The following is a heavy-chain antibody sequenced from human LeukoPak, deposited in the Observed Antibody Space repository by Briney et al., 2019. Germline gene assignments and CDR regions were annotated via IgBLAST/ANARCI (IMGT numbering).Heavy chain of an antibody. CDR2: IYSGGST. J-gene: IGHJ3*02. CDR1: XFTVSSNY. V-gene: IGHV3-66*01. Sequence: QSGGXLRLXXXXXXFTVSSNYMSWVRQAPGKGLEWVSVIYSGGSTYYADSVKGRFTISRDNSKNTLYLQMNSLRAVDTAVYYCATYLGAFDIWGQGTMVTVSS. CDR3: ATYLGAFDI. D-gene: IGHD3-16*01.